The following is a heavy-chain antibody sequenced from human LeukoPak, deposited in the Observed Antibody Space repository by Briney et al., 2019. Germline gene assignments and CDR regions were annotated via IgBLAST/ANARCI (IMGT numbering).Heavy chain of an antibody. CDR3: ARSFNYDSSGYFDY. D-gene: IGHD3-22*01. J-gene: IGHJ4*02. Sequence: GGSLRLSCAASGFTFSSYGMHWVRQAPGKGLEWVAVIWYDGSNKYYADSVKGRFTISRDNSKNTLYLQMNSLRAEDTAVYYCARSFNYDSSGYFDYWGQGTLVTVSS. V-gene: IGHV3-33*01. CDR1: GFTFSSYG. CDR2: IWYDGSNK.